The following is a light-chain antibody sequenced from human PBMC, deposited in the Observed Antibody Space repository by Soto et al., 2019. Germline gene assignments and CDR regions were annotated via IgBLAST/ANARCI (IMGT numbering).Light chain of an antibody. Sequence: DIQMTQSPSSLSASVGDRVTITCRASQSISSYLNWYQQKPGKAPKLLIYAASSLQSGVPSLFSGSGSGTDFTLTISSMQPEDFATYYCQQSYSTPRFTFGPGPKVDIK. CDR1: QSISSY. V-gene: IGKV1-39*01. CDR3: QQSYSTPRFT. CDR2: AAS. J-gene: IGKJ3*01.